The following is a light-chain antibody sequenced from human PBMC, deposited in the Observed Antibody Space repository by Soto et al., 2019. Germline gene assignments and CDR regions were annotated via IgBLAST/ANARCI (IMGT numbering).Light chain of an antibody. CDR2: EVS. V-gene: IGLV2-8*01. J-gene: IGLJ1*01. Sequence: QSVLTQPPSASGSPGQSVTISCTGTSSDVGAYNYVSWYQQHPGKAPKLVIYEVSKRPSGVPDRFSGSKSGNTASLTVSGLQAEDEADYYCSSHAGSKRVFGTGTKATVL. CDR1: SSDVGAYNY. CDR3: SSHAGSKRV.